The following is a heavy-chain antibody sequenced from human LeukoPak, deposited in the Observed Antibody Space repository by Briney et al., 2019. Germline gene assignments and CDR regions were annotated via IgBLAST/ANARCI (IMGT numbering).Heavy chain of an antibody. V-gene: IGHV3-48*01. CDR1: GFTFSSYR. CDR2: MNSSDTTI. Sequence: PGGSLRLSCAASGFTFSSYRMNWVRQAPGKGLEWVSYMNSSDTTIYYADSVKGRFTISRDNAKNSLYLQMNSLRAEDTAVYYCATWGRMIYGSGSSLSVAFDIWGQGTMVTVSS. D-gene: IGHD3-10*01. J-gene: IGHJ3*02. CDR3: ATWGRMIYGSGSSLSVAFDI.